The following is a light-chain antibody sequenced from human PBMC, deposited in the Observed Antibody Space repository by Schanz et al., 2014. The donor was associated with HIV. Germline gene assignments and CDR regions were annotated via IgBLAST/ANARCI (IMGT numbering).Light chain of an antibody. Sequence: EIVLTQSPGSLSLSPGGRATLSCGASQRLSSSYLAWYQQKRDQPPRLVIYATSTRAAGIPDRFSGTGSGTDFTLSISSLAPEDFAVYYCHYFGNSAGTFGGGTKVEI. J-gene: IGKJ4*01. CDR2: ATS. CDR1: QRLSSSY. CDR3: HYFGNSAGT. V-gene: IGKV3-20*01.